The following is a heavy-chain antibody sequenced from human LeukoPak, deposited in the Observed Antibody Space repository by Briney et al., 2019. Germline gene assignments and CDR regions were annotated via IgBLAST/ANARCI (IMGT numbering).Heavy chain of an antibody. CDR2: MSRTADRI. CDR1: GGTLSTYE. D-gene: IGHD5-24*01. J-gene: IGHJ4*01. V-gene: IGHV3-48*03. CDR3: ATRLPFTGYKN. Sequence: GGSLRLSCTIFGGTLSTYEFNWVRQAPGKRPEWISYMSRTADRIDHADSVKGRFTMSRDNAKNLVYLQMNSLRVDDTAIYYCATRLPFTGYKNWGQGTLVTVSS.